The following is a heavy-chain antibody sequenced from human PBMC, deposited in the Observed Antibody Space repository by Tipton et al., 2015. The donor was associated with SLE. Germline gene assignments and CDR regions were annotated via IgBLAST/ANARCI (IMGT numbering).Heavy chain of an antibody. V-gene: IGHV3-33*08. CDR1: GFTFSSYG. CDR2: IWYDGSNK. J-gene: IGHJ4*02. Sequence: SLRLSCTASGFTFSSYGMHWVRQAPGKGLEWVAVIWYDGSNKYYADSVKGRFTISRDNSKNTLYLQMNSLRAEDTAVYYCASEGNWGYFDYWGQGTLVTVSS. D-gene: IGHD7-27*01. CDR3: ASEGNWGYFDY.